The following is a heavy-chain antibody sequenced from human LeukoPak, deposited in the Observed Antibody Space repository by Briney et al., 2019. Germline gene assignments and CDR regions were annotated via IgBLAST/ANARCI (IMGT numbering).Heavy chain of an antibody. D-gene: IGHD3-22*01. Sequence: PGGSLRLSCAASGFTFSSYSMNWVRQAPGKGLEWVSSISSSSSYIYYADSVKGRFTISRDNAKNSLYLQMNGLRAEDTAVYYCARESTYYYDSSLRGEDDYWGQGTLVTVSS. CDR3: ARESTYYYDSSLRGEDDY. V-gene: IGHV3-21*01. CDR2: ISSSSSYI. CDR1: GFTFSSYS. J-gene: IGHJ4*02.